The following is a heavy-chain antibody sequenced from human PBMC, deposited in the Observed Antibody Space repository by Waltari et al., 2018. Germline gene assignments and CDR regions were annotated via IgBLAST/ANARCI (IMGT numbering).Heavy chain of an antibody. D-gene: IGHD3-3*01. CDR1: GGTFTTYG. Sequence: QVQLVQSGAEVKKPGSSMKLSCKAFGGTFTTYGLNWVRQAPGQGRDWMGGFRPSFEGRNDDKQFQVRVKSTADEHTSTSDMELSSLTSEDTAVYYCARGGTRFVERLLFIPLDPWGQGTLVTVSS. CDR3: ARGGTRFVERLLFIPLDP. V-gene: IGHV1-69*01. CDR2: FRPSFEGR. J-gene: IGHJ5*02.